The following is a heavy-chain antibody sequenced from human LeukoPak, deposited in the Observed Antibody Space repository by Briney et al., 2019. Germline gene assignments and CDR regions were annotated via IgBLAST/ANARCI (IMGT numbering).Heavy chain of an antibody. V-gene: IGHV1-18*01. CDR3: ALGDVVVVAARSRAIDYYGMDV. CDR1: GYTFTSYG. J-gene: IGHJ6*02. Sequence: GASVKVSCEASGYTFTSYGISWVRQAPGQGLEWMGWISAYNGNTNYAQKLQGRVTMTTDTSTSTAYMELRSLRSDDTAVYYCALGDVVVVAARSRAIDYYGMDVWGQGTTVTVSS. CDR2: ISAYNGNT. D-gene: IGHD2-15*01.